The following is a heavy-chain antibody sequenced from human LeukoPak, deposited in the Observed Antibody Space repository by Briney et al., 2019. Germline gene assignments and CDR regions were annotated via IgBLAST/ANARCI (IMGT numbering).Heavy chain of an antibody. J-gene: IGHJ4*02. V-gene: IGHV4-59*02. CDR1: GASVSSSY. CDR3: SEGYFEPFAH. Sequence: SETLSLTCVVSGASVSSSYWNWIRQLPGKGLEWIGCLSYTGKTDYNPSLTSRVTISLDTSKNQVSLKLRFVTAADTAVYYCSEGYFEPFAHWGQGILVTVSS. CDR2: LSYTGKT. D-gene: IGHD2/OR15-2a*01.